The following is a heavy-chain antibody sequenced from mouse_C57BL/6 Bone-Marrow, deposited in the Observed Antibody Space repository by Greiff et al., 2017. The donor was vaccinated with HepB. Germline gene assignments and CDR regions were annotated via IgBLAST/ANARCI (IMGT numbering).Heavy chain of an antibody. CDR3: ATRWFAY. V-gene: IGHV3-6*01. Sequence: VQLKESGPGLVKPSQSLSLTCSVTGYSITSGYYWNWIRQFPGNKLEWMGYISYDGSNNYNPSLKNRISITRDTSKNQFFLKLNSVTTEDTATYYCATRWFAYWGQGTLVTVSA. CDR2: ISYDGSN. CDR1: GYSITSGYY. J-gene: IGHJ3*01.